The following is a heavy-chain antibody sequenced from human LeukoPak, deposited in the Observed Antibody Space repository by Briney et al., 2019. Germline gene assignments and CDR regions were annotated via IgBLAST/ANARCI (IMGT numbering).Heavy chain of an antibody. V-gene: IGHV4-39*01. CDR2: IYYSGTT. D-gene: IGHD3-22*01. J-gene: IGHJ4*02. CDR3: ASQSTKLYDSSGLEYFDY. CDR1: GDSVSSSRYY. Sequence: SETLSLTCIVSGDSVSSSRYYWGWIRQPPGRGLEWIGSIYYSGTTFYNPSLKSRVTISVDTSKNQFSMKLTSVTAADTAVYYCASQSTKLYDSSGLEYFDYWGQGTLVTVSS.